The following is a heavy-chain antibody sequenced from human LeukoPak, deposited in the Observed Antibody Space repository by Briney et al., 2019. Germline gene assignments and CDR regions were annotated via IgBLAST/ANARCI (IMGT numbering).Heavy chain of an antibody. CDR1: GFTFDDYA. D-gene: IGHD2-2*01. Sequence: GGSLRLSCAASGFTFDDYAMHWVRQAPGKGLEWVSLISWGGGSTYYADSVKGRFTISRDNSKNSLYLQMNSLRAEDTALYYCAKSDQLDYYYYMDVWGKGTTVTVSS. J-gene: IGHJ6*03. CDR2: ISWGGGST. CDR3: AKSDQLDYYYYMDV. V-gene: IGHV3-43D*03.